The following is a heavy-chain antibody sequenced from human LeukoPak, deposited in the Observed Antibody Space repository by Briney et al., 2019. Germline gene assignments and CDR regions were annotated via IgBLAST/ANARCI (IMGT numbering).Heavy chain of an antibody. J-gene: IGHJ4*02. CDR1: GYTFTSYY. D-gene: IGHD1-26*01. V-gene: IGHV1-46*01. CDR3: ARLLGAYSGSHYPDY. CDR2: INPSGGST. Sequence: ASVKVSCKASGYTFTSYYMHWVRQAPGQGLEWMGIINPSGGSTSYAQKFQGRVTMTRDTSTSTVYMELSSLRSEDTAVYYCARLLGAYSGSHYPDYWGQGTLVTVSS.